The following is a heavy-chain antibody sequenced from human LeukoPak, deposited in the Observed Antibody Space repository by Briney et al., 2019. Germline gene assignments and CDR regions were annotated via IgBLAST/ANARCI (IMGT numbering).Heavy chain of an antibody. D-gene: IGHD2-15*01. CDR1: GFTFSGYL. CDR3: ARDSSAAPHSY. J-gene: IGHJ4*02. Sequence: PGGSLRLSCAASGFTFSGYLMSWGREAPGKGGEGVGDMKEEGSEKDYVDSVKRRFIISRDNAKTSLYLQMHSLRAEDTAVYYCARDSSAAPHSYWGQGTLVTVFS. CDR2: MKEEGSEK. V-gene: IGHV3-7*01.